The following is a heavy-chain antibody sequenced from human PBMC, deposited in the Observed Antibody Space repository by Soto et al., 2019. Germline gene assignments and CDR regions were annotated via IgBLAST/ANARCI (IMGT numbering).Heavy chain of an antibody. CDR3: ARDVVGATGAFDI. CDR1: GFTFSSYG. CDR2: IWYDGSNK. V-gene: IGHV3-33*01. D-gene: IGHD1-26*01. J-gene: IGHJ3*02. Sequence: PGGSLRLYCAASGFTFSSYGMHWVRQAPGKGLEWVAVIWYDGSNKYYADSVKGRFTISRDNSKNTLYLQMNSLRAEDTAVYYCARDVVGATGAFDIWGQGTMVTVSS.